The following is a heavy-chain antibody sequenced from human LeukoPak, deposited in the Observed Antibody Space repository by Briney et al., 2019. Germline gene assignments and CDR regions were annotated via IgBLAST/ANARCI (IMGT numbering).Heavy chain of an antibody. CDR1: GFTFSSYS. J-gene: IGHJ4*02. D-gene: IGHD1-26*01. Sequence: GGSLRLSCAASGFTFSSYSMHWVRQAPGKGLEWVSHITASGTAMFYADSVKGRFTISRDNAKNSLYLQMNSLRDEDTAVYYCASSGSYRFDYWGQGTLVTVSS. V-gene: IGHV3-48*02. CDR3: ASSGSYRFDY. CDR2: ITASGTAM.